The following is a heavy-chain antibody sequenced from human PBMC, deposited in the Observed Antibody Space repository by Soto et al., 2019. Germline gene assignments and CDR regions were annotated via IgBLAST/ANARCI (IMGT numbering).Heavy chain of an antibody. D-gene: IGHD3-3*01. V-gene: IGHV4-4*02. CDR3: ARDRSNYDFWSGYYHNWFDL. J-gene: IGHJ5*02. CDR2: IYHSGST. Sequence: SETLSLTCAVSGGSISSSNWWSWVRQPPGKGLEWIGEIYHSGSTNYNPSLKSRVTISVDKSKNQFSLKLSSVTAADTAVYYCARDRSNYDFWSGYYHNWFDLWGQGTLVTVSS. CDR1: GGSISSSNW.